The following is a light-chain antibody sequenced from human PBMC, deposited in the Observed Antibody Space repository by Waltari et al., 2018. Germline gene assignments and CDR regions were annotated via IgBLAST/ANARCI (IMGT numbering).Light chain of an antibody. V-gene: IGLV1-47*01. CDR2: RNN. CDR3: AAWDDSLSGRV. Sequence: QSVLTQPPSASGNPGQRVTIPCSGPRSTIGNNNIYGYQQLPGTAPKLHIYRNNQRPSGVPDRFSGSKSGTSASLAISGLRSEDEADYYCAAWDDSLSGRVFGGGTKVTVL. CDR1: RSTIGNNN. J-gene: IGLJ3*02.